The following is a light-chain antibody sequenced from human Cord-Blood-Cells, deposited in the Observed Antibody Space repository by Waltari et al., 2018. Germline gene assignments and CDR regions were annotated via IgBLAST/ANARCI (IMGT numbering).Light chain of an antibody. V-gene: IGLV2-14*01. CDR1: SSDVGGYHY. CDR2: DVS. Sequence: QSALTQPASVSGSPGQSITISCTGTSSDVGGYHYVSWYQQHPGKAPKLMIYDVSKRPSGVSHRFASSKSGNTASLTISGLQAEDEADYYCSSYTSSSTPYVFGTGTKVTVL. CDR3: SSYTSSSTPYV. J-gene: IGLJ1*01.